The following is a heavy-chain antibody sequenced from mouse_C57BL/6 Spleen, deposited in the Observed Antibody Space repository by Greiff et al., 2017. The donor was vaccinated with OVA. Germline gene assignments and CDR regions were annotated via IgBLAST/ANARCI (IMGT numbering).Heavy chain of an antibody. Sequence: QVQLQQPGTELVKPGASVKLSCKASGYTFTSYWMHWVKQRPGQGLEWIGNINPSNGGTNYNEKFKRKATLTVDKASSTAYMQLSSLTSEDSAVYYCARPTAQATLFAYWGQGTLVTVSA. J-gene: IGHJ3*01. D-gene: IGHD3-2*02. V-gene: IGHV1-53*01. CDR3: ARPTAQATLFAY. CDR1: GYTFTSYW. CDR2: INPSNGGT.